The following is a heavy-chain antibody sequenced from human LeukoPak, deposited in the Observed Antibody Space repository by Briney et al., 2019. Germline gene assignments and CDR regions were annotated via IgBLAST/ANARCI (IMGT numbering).Heavy chain of an antibody. J-gene: IGHJ4*02. CDR2: IVVGSGNT. Sequence: ASVKVSCKASGFTFTSSAMQWVRQARGQRLEWIGWIVVGSGNTNYAQKFQERVTITRDMSTSTAYMEPSSLRSEDTAVYYCAASPWWADGYNYDFDYWGQGTLVTVSS. D-gene: IGHD5-24*01. CDR1: GFTFTSSA. CDR3: AASPWWADGYNYDFDY. V-gene: IGHV1-58*02.